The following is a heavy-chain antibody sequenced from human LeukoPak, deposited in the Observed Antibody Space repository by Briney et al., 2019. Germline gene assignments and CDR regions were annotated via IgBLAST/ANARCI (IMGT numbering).Heavy chain of an antibody. CDR2: IYSGGST. CDR3: ARGISSSWYDAFDI. J-gene: IGHJ3*02. Sequence: GSLRLSCAASGFTVSSNYMSWVRQAPGKGLEWVSVIYSGGSTYYADSVKGRFTISRDNSKNTLYLQMNSLRAEDTAVYYCARGISSSWYDAFDIWGQGTMVTVSS. D-gene: IGHD6-13*01. V-gene: IGHV3-53*01. CDR1: GFTVSSNY.